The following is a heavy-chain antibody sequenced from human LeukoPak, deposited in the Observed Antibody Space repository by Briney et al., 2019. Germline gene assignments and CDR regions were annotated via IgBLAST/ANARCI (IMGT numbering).Heavy chain of an antibody. J-gene: IGHJ5*02. Sequence: PSETLSLTCTVSGGSISYYYWSWIRQPAGKGLEWIGRIYTSGSTNYNPSLKSRVTISVDTSKNQFSLKLSSVTAADTAVYYCARVDTAMVFNWFDPWGQGTLVTVSS. CDR1: GGSISYYY. V-gene: IGHV4-4*07. D-gene: IGHD5-18*01. CDR3: ARVDTAMVFNWFDP. CDR2: IYTSGST.